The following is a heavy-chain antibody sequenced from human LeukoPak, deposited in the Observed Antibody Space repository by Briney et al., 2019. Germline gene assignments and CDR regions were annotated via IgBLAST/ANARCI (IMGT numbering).Heavy chain of an antibody. CDR1: GFTFSTYS. Sequence: GGSLRLSCAASGFTFSTYSLNWVRQAPGKGREWLSYIGSSSSPIYYADSVKGRFTISRDNAKNSLYLQMNGLRDDDTAVYYCASSSWGNYEGYWGQGTLVTVSS. D-gene: IGHD3-16*01. J-gene: IGHJ4*02. V-gene: IGHV3-48*02. CDR3: ASSSWGNYEGY. CDR2: IGSSSSPI.